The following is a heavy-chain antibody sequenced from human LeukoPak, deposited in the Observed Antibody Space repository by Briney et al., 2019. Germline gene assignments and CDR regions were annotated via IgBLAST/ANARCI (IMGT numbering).Heavy chain of an antibody. CDR3: ARVTGTRRSDYYYYMDV. CDR2: IYYSGST. D-gene: IGHD1-20*01. Sequence: SETLSLTCTVSGGSISSYYWSWIRQPPGKGLEWIGYIYYSGSTNYNPSLKSRVTISVDTSKNQFSLKLSSVTAADTAVYYCARVTGTRRSDYYYYMDVWGKGTTATVSS. V-gene: IGHV4-59*01. J-gene: IGHJ6*03. CDR1: GGSISSYY.